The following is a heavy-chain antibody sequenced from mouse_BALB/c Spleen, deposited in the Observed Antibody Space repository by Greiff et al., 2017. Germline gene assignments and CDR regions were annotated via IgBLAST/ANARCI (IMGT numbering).Heavy chain of an antibody. V-gene: IGHV1-63*02. J-gene: IGHJ4*01. D-gene: IGHD1-1*01. CDR2: IYPGGGYT. Sequence: QVQLQQSGAELVRPGTSVKISCKASGYTFTNYWLGWVKQRPGHGLEWIGDIYPGGGYTNYNEKFKGKATLTADTSSSTAYMQLSSLTSEDSAVYSGARERDYGSSHLYAMDYWGQGTSVTVSS. CDR3: ARERDYGSSHLYAMDY. CDR1: GYTFTNYW.